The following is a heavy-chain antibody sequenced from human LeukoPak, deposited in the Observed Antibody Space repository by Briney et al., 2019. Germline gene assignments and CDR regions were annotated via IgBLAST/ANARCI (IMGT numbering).Heavy chain of an antibody. CDR3: ATQSLLAGVPYGYFQH. V-gene: IGHV1-24*01. Sequence: TSVKVSCKVSGDSLSDLSMHWVRQAPGKGLEWMGGFDPEDGEAFYAQKFQGRVTMTEDTSADTAFMELSSLRSEDTAVYYCATQSLLAGVPYGYFQHWGPGTLVTVSS. D-gene: IGHD3-10*01. J-gene: IGHJ1*01. CDR2: FDPEDGEA. CDR1: GDSLSDLS.